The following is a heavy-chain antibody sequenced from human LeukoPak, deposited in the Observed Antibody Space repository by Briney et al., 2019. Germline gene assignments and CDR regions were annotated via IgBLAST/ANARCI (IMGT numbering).Heavy chain of an antibody. Sequence: ASVKVSCKASGYTFTDYYIHGVRQAPGQGLEWMGWINPASGGTNYAQKFQGRVTMTRDTSFSAAYIDLSRLNSDDAAVYYCARGGSFWGYYYMDVWGKGTTVTVSS. CDR2: INPASGGT. V-gene: IGHV1-2*02. CDR3: ARGGSFWGYYYMDV. CDR1: GYTFTDYY. J-gene: IGHJ6*03. D-gene: IGHD3-16*01.